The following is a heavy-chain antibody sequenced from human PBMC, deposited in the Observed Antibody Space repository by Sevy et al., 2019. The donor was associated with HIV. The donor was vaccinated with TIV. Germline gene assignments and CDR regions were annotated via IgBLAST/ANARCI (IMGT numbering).Heavy chain of an antibody. CDR2: VYYSGTT. J-gene: IGHJ6*02. CDR3: ARVAPSSSSWYRTTYGMDV. D-gene: IGHD6-13*01. V-gene: IGHV4-31*03. Sequence: SETLSLTCTVSGGSISSNGFYWNWIRQHPGKGLEWIGNVYYSGTTYYNPSLKSRVSISVDTSKNQFSLSLRSVTAAGTAVYICARVAPSSSSWYRTTYGMDVSGQGTTLTVSS. CDR1: GGSISSNGFY.